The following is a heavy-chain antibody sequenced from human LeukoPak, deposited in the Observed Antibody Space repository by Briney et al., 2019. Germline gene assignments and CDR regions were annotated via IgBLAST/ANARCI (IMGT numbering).Heavy chain of an antibody. CDR1: GFTFGSYS. CDR2: ISGSGGST. V-gene: IGHV3-23*01. Sequence: GGSLRLSCAASGFTFGSYSMSWVRQAPGKGLEWVSAISGSGGSTYYADSVKGRFTISRDNSKNTLYLQMNSLRAEDTAVYYCAKFRAARGGFDAFDIWGQGTMVTVSS. D-gene: IGHD6-6*01. J-gene: IGHJ3*02. CDR3: AKFRAARGGFDAFDI.